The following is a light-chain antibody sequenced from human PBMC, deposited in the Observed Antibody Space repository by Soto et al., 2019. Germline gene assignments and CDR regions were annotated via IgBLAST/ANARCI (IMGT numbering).Light chain of an antibody. CDR3: QSYDSFNWV. J-gene: IGLJ3*02. CDR1: SSNIGAGYD. CDR2: GNS. Sequence: QSALTQPPSVSGAPGQRVTISCTGSSSNIGAGYDVHWYQQLPGTAPKLLIYGNSNRPSGVPDRFSGSKSGTSASLAITGLQAEDEADYYCQSYDSFNWVFGGGTKVTVL. V-gene: IGLV1-40*01.